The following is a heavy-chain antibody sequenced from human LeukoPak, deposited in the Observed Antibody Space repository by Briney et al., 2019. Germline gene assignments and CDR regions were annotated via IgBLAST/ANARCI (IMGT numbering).Heavy chain of an antibody. D-gene: IGHD2-8*01. CDR1: PYIFGSYN. J-gene: IGHJ3*01. Sequence: PGGYLRLSCVGSPYIFGSYNMNWFRQAPGKGLEWLSYINSNGEGVYYADSVKGRFTISRDNAKNSLYLLMNSLTVEDTALYYCATDDFTNSVPFWGQGTVVTVSS. CDR3: ATDDFTNSVPF. V-gene: IGHV3-48*04. CDR2: INSNGEGV.